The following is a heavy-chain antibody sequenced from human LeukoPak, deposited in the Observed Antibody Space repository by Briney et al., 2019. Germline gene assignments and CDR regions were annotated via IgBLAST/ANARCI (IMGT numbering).Heavy chain of an antibody. D-gene: IGHD3-16*01. J-gene: IGHJ4*02. CDR3: TRHTAGGF. CDR2: VLSDGGT. CDR1: GFIVSSSN. Sequence: GGSLRLSCAASGFIVSSSNMNWVRQAPGKGLEWVSVVLSDGGTFYADSVKGRFIISGDRSKNTVYLQMNSLRVEDTAVYYCTRHTAGGFWGQGTLVTVSS. V-gene: IGHV3-66*04.